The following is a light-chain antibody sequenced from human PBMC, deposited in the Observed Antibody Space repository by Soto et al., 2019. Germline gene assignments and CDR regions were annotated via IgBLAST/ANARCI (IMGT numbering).Light chain of an antibody. J-gene: IGKJ5*01. V-gene: IGKV1-5*03. CDR1: QSITSW. CDR3: QQYNSYPIT. Sequence: DIQMTQSPATRSASVGDRVTITCRASQSITSWLAWYQQKPGEAPKLLIYKASSLESGVPSRFSGSGSGTEFTLTISSLQPDDFASYYCQQYNSYPITFGQGTRLEIK. CDR2: KAS.